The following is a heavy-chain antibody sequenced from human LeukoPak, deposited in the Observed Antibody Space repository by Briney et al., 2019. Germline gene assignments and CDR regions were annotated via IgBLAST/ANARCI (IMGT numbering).Heavy chain of an antibody. Sequence: ASVKVSCKASGYTFTSYYTHWVRQAPGQGLEWMGIINPSGGSTSYAQKLQGRVTMTTDTSTSTAYMELRSLRSDDTAVYYCARDAPTYYYDSSAQGTFDIWGQGTMVTVSS. D-gene: IGHD3-22*01. J-gene: IGHJ3*02. V-gene: IGHV1-46*01. CDR2: INPSGGST. CDR1: GYTFTSYY. CDR3: ARDAPTYYYDSSAQGTFDI.